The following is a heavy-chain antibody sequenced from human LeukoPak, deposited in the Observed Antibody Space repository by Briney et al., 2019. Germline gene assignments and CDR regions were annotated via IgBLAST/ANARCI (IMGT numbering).Heavy chain of an antibody. V-gene: IGHV1-69*13. Sequence: LVKVSCKASGGTFSSYAFSWVRQAPGQGLEWMGGIIPIFGTANYAQKFQGRVTITADESTSTAYMELSSLRSEDTAVYYCARSKDLRLDDIYYWGQGTLVTVSS. CDR3: ARSKDLRLDDIYY. CDR1: GGTFSSYA. CDR2: IIPIFGTA. J-gene: IGHJ4*02. D-gene: IGHD3-9*01.